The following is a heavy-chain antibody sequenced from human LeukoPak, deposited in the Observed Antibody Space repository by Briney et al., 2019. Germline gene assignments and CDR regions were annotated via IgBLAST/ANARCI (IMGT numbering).Heavy chain of an antibody. V-gene: IGHV4-59*12. Sequence: SETLSLTCTVSGGSISSYYWSWIRQPPGKGLEWIGYIYYSGSTNYNPSLKSRVTISVDTSKNQFSLKLSSVTAADTAVYYCARVDMVRGVIIDIDEYWGQGTLVTVSS. D-gene: IGHD3-10*01. CDR3: ARVDMVRGVIIDIDEY. CDR1: GGSISSYY. J-gene: IGHJ4*02. CDR2: IYYSGST.